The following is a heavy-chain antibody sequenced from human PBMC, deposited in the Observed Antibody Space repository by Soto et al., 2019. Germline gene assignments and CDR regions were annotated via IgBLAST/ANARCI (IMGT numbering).Heavy chain of an antibody. D-gene: IGHD3-10*01. V-gene: IGHV1-3*01. Sequence: ASVKVSCKASVYTFTSYPMHLVRQAPGQMLEWMGWINAGNGNTKYSQKFQGRVTITADESTSTAYMELSSPRSEDTAVYYCARDGRPLWFGEHNWFDPWGQGTLVTVSS. CDR1: VYTFTSYP. CDR3: ARDGRPLWFGEHNWFDP. CDR2: INAGNGNT. J-gene: IGHJ5*02.